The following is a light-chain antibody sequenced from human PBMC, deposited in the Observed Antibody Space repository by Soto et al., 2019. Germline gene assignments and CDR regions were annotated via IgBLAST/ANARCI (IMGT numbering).Light chain of an antibody. CDR3: QQSYSIWT. Sequence: DIQMTQSPSSLSASVGDRVTITCRASQSIRSYLNWYQQKPGTAPKLLIYAASSLQSGVPSRFSGSGSGTDFTLTISSLQPEDFATYYCQQSYSIWTFGQAPRVEIK. CDR2: AAS. J-gene: IGKJ1*01. V-gene: IGKV1-39*01. CDR1: QSIRSY.